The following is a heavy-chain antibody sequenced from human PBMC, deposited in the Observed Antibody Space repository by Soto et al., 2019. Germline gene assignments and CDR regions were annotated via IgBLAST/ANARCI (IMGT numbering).Heavy chain of an antibody. CDR3: ARDNWNTV. D-gene: IGHD1-20*01. V-gene: IGHV3-74*01. J-gene: IGHJ3*01. CDR1: GFTFSNYW. Sequence: EVQLVESGGGLVKPGGSLRLSCAASGFTFSNYWMHWVRQVPGKGLVWVSRVNGDGSSTFYADSVKGRFTISRDNAENTVFLQMNSPRAEDTAVYYCARDNWNTVWGQGTMVTVSS. CDR2: VNGDGSST.